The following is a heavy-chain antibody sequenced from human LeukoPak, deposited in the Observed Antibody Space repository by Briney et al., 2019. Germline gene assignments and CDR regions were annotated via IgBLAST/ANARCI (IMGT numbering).Heavy chain of an antibody. CDR3: AKELDTMFFDY. Sequence: GGSLRLSCATSGFNFDRYTIHWVCQAPGKGLEWVSLAGWAGGTTFYSDSVRGRFTISRDSGRKSVYLQMNSLTTDDTAFYFCAKELDTMFFDYWGQGALVTVSS. D-gene: IGHD3-10*02. CDR2: AGWAGGTT. V-gene: IGHV3-43*01. CDR1: GFNFDRYT. J-gene: IGHJ4*02.